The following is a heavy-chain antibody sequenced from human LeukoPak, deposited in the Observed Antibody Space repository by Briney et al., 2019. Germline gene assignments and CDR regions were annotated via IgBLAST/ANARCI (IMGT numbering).Heavy chain of an antibody. D-gene: IGHD3-10*01. CDR3: ARDKSRTYGSADAFDI. CDR1: GGSISSYY. Sequence: PSETLSLTCTVSGGSISSYYWSWIRQPAGKGLEWIGYIYYGGSTNYNPSLKSRVTISVDTSKNQFSLKLSSVTAADTAVYYCARDKSRTYGSADAFDIWGQGTMVTVSS. CDR2: IYYGGST. J-gene: IGHJ3*02. V-gene: IGHV4-59*12.